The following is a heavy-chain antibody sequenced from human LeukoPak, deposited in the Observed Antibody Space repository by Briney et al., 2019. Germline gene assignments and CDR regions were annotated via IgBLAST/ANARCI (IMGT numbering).Heavy chain of an antibody. CDR2: IYTSGST. CDR1: GFTFSSYA. J-gene: IGHJ6*03. V-gene: IGHV4-4*09. D-gene: IGHD3-3*01. CDR3: ARSKRLRFLEWRNYYMDV. Sequence: GSLRLSCAASGFTFSSYAMSWVRQPPGKGLEWIGYIYTSGSTNYNPSLKSRVTISVDTSKNQFSLKLSSVTAADTAVYYCARSKRLRFLEWRNYYMDVWGKGTTVTVSS.